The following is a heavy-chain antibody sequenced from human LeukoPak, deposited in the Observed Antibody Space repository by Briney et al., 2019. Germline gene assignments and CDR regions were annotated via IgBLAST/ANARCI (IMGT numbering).Heavy chain of an antibody. J-gene: IGHJ4*02. CDR1: GFTFSSYA. CDR3: ARVLWDIVVVPATYYFDY. CDR2: ISYDGSNK. V-gene: IGHV3-30-3*01. D-gene: IGHD2-2*01. Sequence: GGSLRLSCAASGFTFSSYAMHWVRQAPGKGLEWVAVISYDGSNKYYADSVKGRFTISRDNSKNTLYLQMNSLRAEDTAVYYCARVLWDIVVVPATYYFDYWGQGTLVTVSS.